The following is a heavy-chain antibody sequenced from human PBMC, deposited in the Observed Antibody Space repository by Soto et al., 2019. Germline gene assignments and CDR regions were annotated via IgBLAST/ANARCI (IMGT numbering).Heavy chain of an antibody. CDR1: GFTFSSYS. Sequence: EVQLVESGGGLVQPGGSLRLSCAASGFTFSSYSMNWVRQATGHGLEWVSYIRSSSSTIYYADSVKGRFTSSIDHAKTTLYLQVNSLRADDTAVYYCARERYCSCGSCKNCDYWGKGTMVTVSS. J-gene: IGHJ4*02. CDR3: ARERYCSCGSCKNCDY. CDR2: IRSSSSTI. D-gene: IGHD2-15*01. V-gene: IGHV3-48*01.